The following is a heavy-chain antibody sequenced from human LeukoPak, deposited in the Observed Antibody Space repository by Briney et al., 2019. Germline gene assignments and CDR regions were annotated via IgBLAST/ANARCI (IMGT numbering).Heavy chain of an antibody. CDR1: GGSISSYY. Sequence: SETLSLTCTVSGGSISSYYWSWIRQPPGKGLEWIGYIYYSGSTNYNPSLKSRVTISVDTSKNQFSLKLSSVTAADTAVYYCARDTLKRQYYYGSGSPTSLYSFDYWGQGTLVTVSS. CDR3: ARDTLKRQYYYGSGSPTSLYSFDY. CDR2: IYYSGST. V-gene: IGHV4-59*01. J-gene: IGHJ4*02. D-gene: IGHD3-10*01.